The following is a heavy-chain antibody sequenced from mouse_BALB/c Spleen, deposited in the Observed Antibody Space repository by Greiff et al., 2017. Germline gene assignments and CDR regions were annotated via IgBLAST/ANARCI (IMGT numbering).Heavy chain of an antibody. D-gene: IGHD1-3*01. V-gene: IGHV1-54*03. CDR2: INPGSGGT. J-gene: IGHJ3*01. CDR3: ARGSSLFAY. CDR1: GYAFTNYL. Sequence: QVQLQQSGAELVRPGTSVKVSCKASGYAFTNYLIEWVKQRPGQGLEWIGVINPGSGGTNYNEKFKGKATLTADKSSSTAYMQLSSLTSDDSAVYFCARGSSLFAYWGQGTLVTVSA.